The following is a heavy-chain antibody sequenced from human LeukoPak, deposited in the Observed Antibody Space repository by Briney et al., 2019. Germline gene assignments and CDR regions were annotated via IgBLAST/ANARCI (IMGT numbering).Heavy chain of an antibody. CDR1: GFTFSSYG. Sequence: GGSLRLSCAASGFTFSSYGMHWVRQAPGKGLEWVAFIRYDGSNKYYADSVKGRFTISRDNSKNTLYLQMNSLRAEDTAVYYCARDFPFSPVEYDAFDIWGQGTMVTVSS. CDR2: IRYDGSNK. D-gene: IGHD6-6*01. J-gene: IGHJ3*02. CDR3: ARDFPFSPVEYDAFDI. V-gene: IGHV3-30*02.